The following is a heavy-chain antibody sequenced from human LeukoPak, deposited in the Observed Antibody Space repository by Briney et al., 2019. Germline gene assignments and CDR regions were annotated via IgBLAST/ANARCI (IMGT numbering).Heavy chain of an antibody. CDR3: TTYAVPAPMLAGGAY. V-gene: IGHV3-15*01. J-gene: IGHJ4*02. CDR1: GFTFNSAW. D-gene: IGHD2-2*01. Sequence: GGSLRLSCAASGFTFNSAWMSSVRQAPGKGLEWLGRIRSKTDGGTTDYAASVKGRFTISRDDSKTTLYLQMNSLKTEDTAVYYCTTYAVPAPMLAGGAYWGQGTLVTVSS. CDR2: IRSKTDGGTT.